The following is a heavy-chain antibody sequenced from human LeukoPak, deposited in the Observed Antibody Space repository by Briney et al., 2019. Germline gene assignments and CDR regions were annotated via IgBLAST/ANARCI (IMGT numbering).Heavy chain of an antibody. J-gene: IGHJ4*02. Sequence: PGGSLRLSCAASGFTFSSYAMSWVRQAPGKGLEWVSAISASGGSTFYADSVKGRFTISRDNSKNTLYLQMNSLRAEDTAVYYCAKARYCSGGSCHFDYWGQGTLVTVSS. D-gene: IGHD2-15*01. CDR2: ISASGGST. CDR1: GFTFSSYA. CDR3: AKARYCSGGSCHFDY. V-gene: IGHV3-23*01.